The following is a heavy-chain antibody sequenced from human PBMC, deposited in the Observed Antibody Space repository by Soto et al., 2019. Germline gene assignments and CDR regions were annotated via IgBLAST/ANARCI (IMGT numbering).Heavy chain of an antibody. J-gene: IGHJ4*02. CDR1: GFTFSSYG. D-gene: IGHD3-3*01. V-gene: IGHV3-30*03. CDR3: AALRFLEWLVMYPGGTIDQQGDY. CDR2: ISYDGSNK. Sequence: QVQLVESGGGVVQPGRSLRLSCAASGFTFSSYGMHWVRQAPGKGLEWVAVISYDGSNKYYADSVKGRFTISRDNSKNALYLQMNSLRAEDTAVYYCAALRFLEWLVMYPGGTIDQQGDYWGQGTLVTVSS.